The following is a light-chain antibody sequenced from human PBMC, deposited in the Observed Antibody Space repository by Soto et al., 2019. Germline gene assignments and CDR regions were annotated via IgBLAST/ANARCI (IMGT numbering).Light chain of an antibody. CDR2: GAS. CDR1: QRVGND. V-gene: IGKV3-15*01. J-gene: IGKJ4*01. Sequence: EPVMTQSPATLSVSSGQGATLXXRASQRVGNDLDGYQQKPGQAPRLXIYGASTRATALPARFSGSGAGTEFTLTSTSLQSEDFAVYSCQQYNNGPLTFGGGTKVEIK. CDR3: QQYNNGPLT.